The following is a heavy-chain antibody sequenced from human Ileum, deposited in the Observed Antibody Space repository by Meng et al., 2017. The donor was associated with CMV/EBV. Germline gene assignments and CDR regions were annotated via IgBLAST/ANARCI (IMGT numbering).Heavy chain of an antibody. CDR1: GYSFTSYW. CDR2: IYPGDSDT. CDR3: ARLTANIVVVPAAIHRSHYYYGMDV. J-gene: IGHJ6*02. Sequence: GESLKISCKGSGYSFTSYWIGWVRQTPGKGLAWMGIIYPGDSDTRYSPSFQGQVTSSADKSISTAYLQWSSLKASDTAMYYCARLTANIVVVPAAIHRSHYYYGMDVWGQGTTVTVSS. V-gene: IGHV5-51*01. D-gene: IGHD2-2*02.